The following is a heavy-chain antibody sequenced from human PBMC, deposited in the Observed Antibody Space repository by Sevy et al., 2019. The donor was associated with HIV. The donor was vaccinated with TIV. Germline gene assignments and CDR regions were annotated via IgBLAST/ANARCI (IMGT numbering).Heavy chain of an antibody. V-gene: IGHV3-13*01. Sequence: GGSLRLSCKPSGFTFSSYDMHWVRQATGKGLEWVSAIGTAGDTYYPGSVKGRFTISRENAKNSLYLQMNSLRAGDTAVYYCARGIMITFGGVIENWFDPWGQGTLVTVSS. CDR1: GFTFSSYD. CDR2: IGTAGDT. CDR3: ARGIMITFGGVIENWFDP. D-gene: IGHD3-16*02. J-gene: IGHJ5*02.